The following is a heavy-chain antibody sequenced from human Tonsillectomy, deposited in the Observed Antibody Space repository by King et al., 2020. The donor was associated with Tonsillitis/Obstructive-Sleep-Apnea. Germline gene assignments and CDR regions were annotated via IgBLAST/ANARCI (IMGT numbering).Heavy chain of an antibody. CDR1: GYTFTTYV. CDR2: INTNTGNP. V-gene: IGHV7-4-1*02. CDR3: ARAPIVVVPAAIDYYYYMDV. D-gene: IGHD2-2*02. J-gene: IGHJ6*03. Sequence: QVQLVQSGSELKKPGASVKVSCKASGYTFTTYVMNWVRQAPGQGLEWMGWINTNTGNPTYAQGFTGRFVFSVDTSVSTASLQISSLKAEDTAVYYCARAPIVVVPAAIDYYYYMDVWGKGTTVTVSS.